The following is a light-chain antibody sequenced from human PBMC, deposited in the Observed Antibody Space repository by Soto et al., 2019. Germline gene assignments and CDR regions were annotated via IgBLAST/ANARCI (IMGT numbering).Light chain of an antibody. V-gene: IGKV1-5*03. CDR2: KAS. Sequence: DIQMTQSPSPLSASVGDRVTITCRASQSISSWFAWYQQKPGKAPKLLIYKASSLDSGVPSRVSGSGSGTEFTLTISSLQPDDFATYYCQQYNSYWTFGQGTKVEIK. CDR3: QQYNSYWT. J-gene: IGKJ1*01. CDR1: QSISSW.